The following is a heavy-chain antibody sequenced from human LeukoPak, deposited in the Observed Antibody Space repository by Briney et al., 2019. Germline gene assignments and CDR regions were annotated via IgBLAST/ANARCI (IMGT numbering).Heavy chain of an antibody. J-gene: IGHJ3*02. Sequence: SETLSLTCTVSGYSISSGYYWGWIRQPPGKGLEWIGSIYHSGSTYYNPSLKSRVTISVDTSKNQFSLKLSSVTAADTAVYYCATSPPVVPAAITAFDIWGQGTMVTVSS. CDR1: GYSISSGYY. V-gene: IGHV4-38-2*02. CDR2: IYHSGST. D-gene: IGHD2-2*01. CDR3: ATSPPVVPAAITAFDI.